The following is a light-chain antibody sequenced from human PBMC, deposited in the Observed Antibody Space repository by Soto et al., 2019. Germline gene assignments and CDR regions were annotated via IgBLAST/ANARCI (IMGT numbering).Light chain of an antibody. J-gene: IGLJ2*01. V-gene: IGLV2-8*01. Sequence: QSVLTQPPSASGSPGQSVTISCIGTSSDVGGYNYVSCYQQHPGKAPKLMIYEVSKRPSGVPDRFSGSKSGNTASLAVSGLQAEDEADYYCSSYAASDNVGVFGGGTKLTVL. CDR1: SSDVGGYNY. CDR2: EVS. CDR3: SSYAASDNVGV.